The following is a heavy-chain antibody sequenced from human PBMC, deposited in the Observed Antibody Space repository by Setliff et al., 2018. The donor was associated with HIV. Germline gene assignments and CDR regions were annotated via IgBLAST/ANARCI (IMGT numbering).Heavy chain of an antibody. CDR3: ARRSSWYGDAFDI. CDR2: IYYSGST. J-gene: IGHJ3*02. CDR1: GGSISSSHYY. V-gene: IGHV4-39*01. Sequence: SSETLSLTCKVSGGSISSSHYYWGWIRQPPGKGLEWIGSIYYSGSTYYNPSLKRRVTISVDTSKNQFSLKLSSVTAADTAVYYCARRSSWYGDAFDIWGQGTMVTVSS. D-gene: IGHD6-13*01.